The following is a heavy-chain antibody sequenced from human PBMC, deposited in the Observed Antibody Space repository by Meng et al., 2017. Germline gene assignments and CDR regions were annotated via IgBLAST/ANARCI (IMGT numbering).Heavy chain of an antibody. J-gene: IGHJ3*02. CDR2: INPNSGGT. V-gene: IGHV1-2*02. CDR1: GYTFTGYY. CDR3: ARGGEVPYGSGRAGYDAFDI. Sequence: GGSLRLSCKASGYTFTGYYMHWVRQAPGQGLEWMGWINPNSGGTNYAQKFQGRVTMTRDTSISTAYMELSRLRSDDTAVYYCARGGEVPYGSGRAGYDAFDIWGQGTMVTVSS. D-gene: IGHD3-10*01.